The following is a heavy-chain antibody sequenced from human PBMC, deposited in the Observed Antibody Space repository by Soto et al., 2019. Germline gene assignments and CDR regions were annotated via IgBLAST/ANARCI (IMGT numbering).Heavy chain of an antibody. CDR2: IYYSGST. CDR3: ARSAPRYYYYGMDV. CDR1: GGSISSYY. J-gene: IGHJ6*02. V-gene: IGHV4-59*01. Sequence: SETLSLTCTVSGGSISSYYWSWIRQPPGKGLEWIGYIYYSGSTDYNPSLKSRVTISVDTSKNQFSLKLISVTAADTAVYYCARSAPRYYYYGMDVWGQGTTVTVSS.